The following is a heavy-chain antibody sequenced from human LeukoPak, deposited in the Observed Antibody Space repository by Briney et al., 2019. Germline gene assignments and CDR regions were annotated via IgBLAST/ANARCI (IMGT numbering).Heavy chain of an antibody. CDR3: AREYYGDYFFDY. CDR1: GFTFSTYT. CDR2: ISSSSSYI. Sequence: GGSLRLSCVASGFTFSTYTMNWIRQAPGKGLEWVSSISSSSSYIYYADSVKGRFTISRDNAKNSLYLQMNSLRAEDTAVYYCAREYYGDYFFDYWGQGTLVTVSS. V-gene: IGHV3-21*01. J-gene: IGHJ4*02. D-gene: IGHD4-17*01.